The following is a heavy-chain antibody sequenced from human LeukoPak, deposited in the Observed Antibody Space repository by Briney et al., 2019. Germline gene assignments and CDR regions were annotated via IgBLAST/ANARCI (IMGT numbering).Heavy chain of an antibody. CDR1: GFTVNSNS. CDR2: IYSGDST. Sequence: PGGSLRLSSAASGFTVNSNSMSWVRQATGKGLECVAAIYSGDSTYYPDSVKGRFSISRDNSKNTLYLQMSSLRAEDTAIYYCVGRPYYYYGMDVWGQGTTVTVSS. J-gene: IGHJ6*02. CDR3: VGRPYYYYGMDV. V-gene: IGHV3-53*01.